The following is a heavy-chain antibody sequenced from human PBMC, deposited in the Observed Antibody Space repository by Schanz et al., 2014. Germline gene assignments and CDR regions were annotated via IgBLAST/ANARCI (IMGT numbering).Heavy chain of an antibody. J-gene: IGHJ3*01. Sequence: VQLVESGGGLVKPGGSLRLSCAASGFTFSDYYMSWIRQAPGKGLEWVGRIKSKVDGGTTDNAAPVQGRFTISRDDSKNTLHLQMNSLKPEDTAVYYCSTDLTAVDYDAIGLWGQGTMVTVSS. D-gene: IGHD4-17*01. V-gene: IGHV3-15*01. CDR3: STDLTAVDYDAIGL. CDR1: GFTFSDYY. CDR2: IKSKVDGGTT.